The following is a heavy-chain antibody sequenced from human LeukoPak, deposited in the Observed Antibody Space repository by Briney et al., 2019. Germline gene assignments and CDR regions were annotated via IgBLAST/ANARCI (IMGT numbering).Heavy chain of an antibody. Sequence: ASVKVSCKASGYTFTGYYMHWVRQAPGQGLEWMGWINPNNGDTKYSQKFQGRVTMTRDMSITTTYMELSRLRFDDTAVYYCARDLAASGTDYWGQGTLVTVSP. J-gene: IGHJ4*02. D-gene: IGHD6-13*01. CDR1: GYTFTGYY. CDR2: INPNNGDT. V-gene: IGHV1-2*02. CDR3: ARDLAASGTDY.